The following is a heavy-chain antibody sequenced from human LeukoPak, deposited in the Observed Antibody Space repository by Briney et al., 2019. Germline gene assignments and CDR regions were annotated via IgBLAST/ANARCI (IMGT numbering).Heavy chain of an antibody. D-gene: IGHD2-2*01. Sequence: ASVKVSCKAAGYTFTGDYMHSVRQAPGQGREWMGRINPNSGGTNYAQKFQGRVTMTRDTSISTAYMELTRLRSDATAVYYCAREVGVVAHQGGWFDPWGQGTLVTVSS. CDR1: GYTFTGDY. CDR3: AREVGVVAHQGGWFDP. CDR2: INPNSGGT. V-gene: IGHV1-2*06. J-gene: IGHJ5*02.